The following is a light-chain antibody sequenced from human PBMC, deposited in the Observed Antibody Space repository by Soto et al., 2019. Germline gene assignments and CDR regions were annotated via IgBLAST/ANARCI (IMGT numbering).Light chain of an antibody. J-gene: IGLJ3*02. CDR2: RND. CDR1: SSNIGSNY. Sequence: QSVLTQPPSASGTPGHRVTISCSGSSSNIGSNYVFWYQQLPGTAPKLLIYRNDQRPSGVPDRFSGSKSGTSASLAISGLRSEDETDYYCAAWDDSLSAWVFGGGTKLTVL. CDR3: AAWDDSLSAWV. V-gene: IGLV1-47*01.